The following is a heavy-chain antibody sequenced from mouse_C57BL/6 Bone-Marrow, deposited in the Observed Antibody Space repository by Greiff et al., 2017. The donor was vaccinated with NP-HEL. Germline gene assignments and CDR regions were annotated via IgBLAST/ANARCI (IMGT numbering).Heavy chain of an antibody. CDR1: GFTFTDYY. J-gene: IGHJ3*01. Sequence: EVKVVESGGGLVQPGGSLSLSCAASGFTFTDYYMSWVRQPPGKALEWLGFIRNKANGYTTEYSASVKGRFTISRDNSQSILYLQMNALRAEDSATYYCARSLPFAYWGQGTLVTVSA. CDR2: IRNKANGYTT. D-gene: IGHD6-5*01. CDR3: ARSLPFAY. V-gene: IGHV7-3*01.